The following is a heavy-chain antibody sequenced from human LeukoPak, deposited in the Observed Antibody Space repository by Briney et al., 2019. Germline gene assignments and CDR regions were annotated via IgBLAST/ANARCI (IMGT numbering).Heavy chain of an antibody. D-gene: IGHD6-13*01. Sequence: PSETLSLTCAVYGGSFSGYYWSWIRQPPGKGLEWIGEINHSGSTNYNPSLKSRVTISVDTSKNQFSLKLSSVTAADTAVYYCARLARRRSIAAAGPFDYWGQGTLVTVSS. J-gene: IGHJ4*02. CDR3: ARLARRRSIAAAGPFDY. V-gene: IGHV4-34*01. CDR2: INHSGST. CDR1: GGSFSGYY.